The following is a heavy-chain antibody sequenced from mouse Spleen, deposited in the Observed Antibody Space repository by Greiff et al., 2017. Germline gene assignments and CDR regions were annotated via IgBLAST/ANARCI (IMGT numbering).Heavy chain of an antibody. CDR2: ISSGGSYT. D-gene: IGHD1-2*01. Sequence: EVKLMESGGGLVKPGGSLKLSCAASGFTFSSYAMSWVRQTPEKRLEWVATISSGGSYTYYPDSVKGRFTISRDNAKNTLYLQMSSLRSEDTAMYYCARHEDYYGYVRYAMDYWGQGTSVTVSS. CDR3: ARHEDYYGYVRYAMDY. J-gene: IGHJ4*01. V-gene: IGHV5-9-3*01. CDR1: GFTFSSYA.